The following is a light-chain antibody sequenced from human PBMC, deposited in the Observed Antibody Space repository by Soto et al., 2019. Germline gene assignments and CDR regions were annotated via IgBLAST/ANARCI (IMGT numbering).Light chain of an antibody. J-gene: IGKJ1*01. CDR1: QSVSSSY. CDR2: GAS. V-gene: IGKV3-15*01. CDR3: HQYENWPKT. Sequence: EIVLTQSPGTLSLSPVERATLSCMASQSVSSSYLAWYQQKPGQAPRLLIYGASTRAPGIPARFSGSGSGTEFTLTISSLQSEDFAVYFCHQYENWPKTFGQGTKVDI.